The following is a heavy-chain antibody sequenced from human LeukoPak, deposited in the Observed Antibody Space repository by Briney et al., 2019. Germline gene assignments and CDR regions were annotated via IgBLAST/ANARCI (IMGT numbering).Heavy chain of an antibody. CDR2: ISWNSGSI. V-gene: IGHV3-9*01. CDR1: GFTFDDYA. J-gene: IGHJ2*01. Sequence: GGSLRLSCAASGFTFDDYAMHWVRQAPGKGLEWVSGISWNSGSIGYADSVKGRFTISRDNAKNSLYLQMNSLRAEDAALYYCAKDSQWLRFGWYFDLWGRGTLVTVSS. D-gene: IGHD5-12*01. CDR3: AKDSQWLRFGWYFDL.